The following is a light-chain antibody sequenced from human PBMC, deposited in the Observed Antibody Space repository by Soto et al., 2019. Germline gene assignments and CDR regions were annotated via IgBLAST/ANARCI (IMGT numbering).Light chain of an antibody. Sequence: MLMTQSPATLSVSPGERATLSSRASQSVSNNLAWYQQKPGQAPRLLIYDASTRATGIPARFSGSGSGTVFTLTISGLQSEDFAVYYCQQYINWPPWTFGQGTKVEIK. J-gene: IGKJ1*01. CDR2: DAS. CDR3: QQYINWPPWT. V-gene: IGKV3-15*01. CDR1: QSVSNN.